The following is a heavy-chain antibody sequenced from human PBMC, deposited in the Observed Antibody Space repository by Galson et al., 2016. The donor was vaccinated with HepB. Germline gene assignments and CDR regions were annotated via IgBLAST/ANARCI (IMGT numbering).Heavy chain of an antibody. CDR1: GFTFSRYS. CDR3: AREGESVDDPLTFPDY. V-gene: IGHV3-21*01. J-gene: IGHJ4*02. D-gene: IGHD3-16*01. CDR2: ISTSSSYI. Sequence: SLRLSCAASGFTFSRYSMQWVRQAPGKGLEWISSISTSSSYIYYADSVEGRFTISRDNAKNSLFLQMSSLGVEDTAVYYCAREGESVDDPLTFPDYWGQGTLVTVSS.